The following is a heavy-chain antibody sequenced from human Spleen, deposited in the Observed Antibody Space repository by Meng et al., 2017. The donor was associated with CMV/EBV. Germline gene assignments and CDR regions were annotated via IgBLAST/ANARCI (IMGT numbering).Heavy chain of an antibody. D-gene: IGHD6-13*01. CDR2: IYYSGST. Sequence: SETLSFTCTVSGGSISSYYWSWIRQPPGKGLEWIGYIYYSGSTNYNPSLKSRVTISVDTSKNQFSLKLSSVTAADTAVYYCARGAAPLPSSYWGQGTLVTVSS. CDR3: ARGAAPLPSSY. J-gene: IGHJ4*02. CDR1: GGSISSYY. V-gene: IGHV4-59*01.